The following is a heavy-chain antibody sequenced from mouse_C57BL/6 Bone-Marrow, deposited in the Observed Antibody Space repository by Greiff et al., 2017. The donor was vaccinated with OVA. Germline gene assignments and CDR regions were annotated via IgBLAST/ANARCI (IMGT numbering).Heavy chain of an antibody. CDR1: GYTFTEYT. CDR3: ARHEGNDYVRYWYFDV. Sequence: VKLQESGAELVKPGASVKLSCKASGYTFTEYTIHWVKQRSGQGLEWIGWFYPGSGSIKYNEKFKDKATLTADKSSSTVYMELSRLTSEDSAVYFCARHEGNDYVRYWYFDVWGTGTTVTVSS. J-gene: IGHJ1*03. D-gene: IGHD2-4*01. V-gene: IGHV1-62-2*01. CDR2: FYPGSGSI.